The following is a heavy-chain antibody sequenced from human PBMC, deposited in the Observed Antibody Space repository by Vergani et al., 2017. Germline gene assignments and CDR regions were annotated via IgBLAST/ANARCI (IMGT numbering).Heavy chain of an antibody. V-gene: IGHV1-69*13. CDR2: IITFFGTT. Sequence: QVQLVQSGAEVKKPGSPVKVFCKASGGPFKNSAFSWVRQVPGQGLERMGRIITFFGTTDYAQKFQGRFTIIADEFTKTVDMQLSNLRSEDTAVYYCARDGRAAAGTSHYYYYYMDVWRKGTTVTVSS. CDR1: GGPFKNSA. D-gene: IGHD6-13*01. CDR3: ARDGRAAAGTSHYYYYYMDV. J-gene: IGHJ6*03.